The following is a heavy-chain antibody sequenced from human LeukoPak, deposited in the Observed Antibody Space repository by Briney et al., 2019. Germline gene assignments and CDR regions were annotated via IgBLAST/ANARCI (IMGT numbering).Heavy chain of an antibody. CDR2: ISSSGSTI. CDR3: ARRGYYYDSSGYYSYNYYYYGMDV. J-gene: IGHJ6*02. Sequence: GGSLRLSCAASGFTFSSYEMNWVRQAPGKGLEWVSYISSSGSTIYYADSVKGRFTISRDNAKNSLYLQMNSLRAEDTAVYYCARRGYYYDSSGYYSYNYYYYGMDVWGQGTTVTVSS. CDR1: GFTFSSYE. V-gene: IGHV3-48*03. D-gene: IGHD3-22*01.